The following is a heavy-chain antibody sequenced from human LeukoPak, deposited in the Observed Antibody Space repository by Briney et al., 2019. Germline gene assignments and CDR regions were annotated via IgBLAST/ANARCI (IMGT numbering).Heavy chain of an antibody. Sequence: GGSLRLSCAASGFTFDDYGMSWVRQAPGKGLEWVSGINWNGGSTGYADSVKGRFTISRDNAKNSLYLQMNSLRAEDTALYYCASGGYYYDSSGYGYWGQGTLVTVSS. CDR1: GFTFDDYG. J-gene: IGHJ4*02. V-gene: IGHV3-20*04. D-gene: IGHD3-22*01. CDR2: INWNGGST. CDR3: ASGGYYYDSSGYGY.